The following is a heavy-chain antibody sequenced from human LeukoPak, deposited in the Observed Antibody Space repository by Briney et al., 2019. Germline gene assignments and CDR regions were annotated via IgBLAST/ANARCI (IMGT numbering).Heavy chain of an antibody. D-gene: IGHD3-10*01. CDR3: ARESNYHGSGTGWFDP. J-gene: IGHJ5*02. CDR2: IYYSGSTYYSGST. Sequence: SETLSLTRAVSGGSISSDSWSWIRQPPGKGLEWIGYIYYSGSTYYSGSTHYKLSLKSRATISVDTSKNQFSLKLSSVTAADTAVYYCARESNYHGSGTGWFDPWGQGTLVTVSS. CDR1: GGSISSDS. V-gene: IGHV4-30-4*07.